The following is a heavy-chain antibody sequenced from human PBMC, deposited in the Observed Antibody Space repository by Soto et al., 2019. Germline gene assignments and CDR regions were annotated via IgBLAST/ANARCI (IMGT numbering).Heavy chain of an antibody. CDR2: NYPDDSDT. V-gene: IGHV5-51*03. Sequence: EVQLVQSGAEVKKPGESLKISCKGSGYTFTNYWIGWVRQMPGKGLEWMGINYPDDSDTRYSPSFQGQVTISADKSTRTAYLQWSSLKASDNAMYYCARLRGGEAKWLLDHWGQGTLVTVSS. CDR3: ARLRGGEAKWLLDH. CDR1: GYTFTNYW. J-gene: IGHJ4*02. D-gene: IGHD5-12*01.